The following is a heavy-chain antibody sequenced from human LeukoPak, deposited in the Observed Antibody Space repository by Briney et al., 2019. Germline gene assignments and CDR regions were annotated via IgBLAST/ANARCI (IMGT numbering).Heavy chain of an antibody. CDR1: GGTFSSYA. J-gene: IGHJ6*02. V-gene: IGHV1-69*04. D-gene: IGHD2-15*01. CDR2: IIPILGVA. CDR3: ARSGEDGYCSGGSCDYYYYYYGMDV. Sequence: PRASVKVSCKASGGTFSSYAISWVRQAPGQGLEWMGRIIPILGVANYAQKFQGRVTITADKSTSTAYMELSSLRSEDTAVYYCARSGEDGYCSGGSCDYYYYYYGMDVWGQGTTVTVSS.